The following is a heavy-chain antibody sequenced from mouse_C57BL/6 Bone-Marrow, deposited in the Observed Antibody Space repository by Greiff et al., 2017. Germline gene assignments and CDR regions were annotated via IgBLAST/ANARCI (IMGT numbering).Heavy chain of an antibody. V-gene: IGHV7-3*01. CDR1: GFTFTDYY. J-gene: IGHJ4*01. Sequence: EVKLMESGGGLVQPGGSLSLSCAASGFTFTDYYMSWVRQPPGKALEWLGFIRNKANGYTTESSASVKGRFTISRDTSQSILYLQMNALRAEDSATYYCASSLLSLAMDYWGQGTSVTVSS. CDR3: ASSLLSLAMDY. D-gene: IGHD1-2*01. CDR2: IRNKANGYTT.